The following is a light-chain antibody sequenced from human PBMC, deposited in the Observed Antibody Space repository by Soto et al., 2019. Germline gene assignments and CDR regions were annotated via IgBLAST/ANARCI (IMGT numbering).Light chain of an antibody. CDR1: QSVSSTV. V-gene: IGKV3-20*01. CDR3: QQYGSSPVT. CDR2: GAS. Sequence: EIVLTQSPGTLSLSPGERATLSCRASQSVSSTVLVWYQQKPGQAPRLIIYGASVRATGIPDRFSGSGSGTDFTLTISRLEPEDFAVYYCQQYGSSPVTFGQGTRLEIK. J-gene: IGKJ5*01.